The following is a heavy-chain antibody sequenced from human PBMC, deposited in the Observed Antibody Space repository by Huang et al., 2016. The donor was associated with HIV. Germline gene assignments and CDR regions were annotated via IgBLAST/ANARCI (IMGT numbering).Heavy chain of an antibody. V-gene: IGHV4-34*02. Sequence: QVRLQQWGEGVLKPSETLSLTCAVYGASFGGYFWRWVRQSPGQGLEWIGEIKPVGSPTYEPLFGSRGTISVDTSKNQFYLKLRAVAAADAAIYYCARIPTPSYYDRWSLSPVEEDFSYYNLDVWGQGTPVIVSS. CDR2: IKPVGSP. CDR3: ARIPTPSYYDRWSLSPVEEDFSYYNLDV. CDR1: GASFGGYF. J-gene: IGHJ6*02. D-gene: IGHD3-16*01.